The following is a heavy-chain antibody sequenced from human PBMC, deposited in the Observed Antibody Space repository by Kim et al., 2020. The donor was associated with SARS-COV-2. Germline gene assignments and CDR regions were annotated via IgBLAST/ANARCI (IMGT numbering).Heavy chain of an antibody. J-gene: IGHJ4*02. D-gene: IGHD2-15*01. V-gene: IGHV3-48*02. Sequence: GGSLRLSCAASGFTFSSYSMNWVRQAPGKGLEWISYISSGSSTIYYADSVKGRFTIPRDNANNSLYLQMSSLRDEDTAVYYCARGLSGGRSGFDYWGQETLVSVSS. CDR2: ISSGSSTI. CDR1: GFTFSSYS. CDR3: ARGLSGGRSGFDY.